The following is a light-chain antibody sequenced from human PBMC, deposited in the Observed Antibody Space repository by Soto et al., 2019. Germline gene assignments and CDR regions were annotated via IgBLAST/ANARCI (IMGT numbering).Light chain of an antibody. Sequence: DIQMTQSPSSLSASVGERVTITCQASQDISNYLNWYQQKPGKSPKLLIYDASNLETGVPSRFSGSGSGTDFTFTISSLQPEDIATYYCQQYDNRPLTFGEGTKVEIK. J-gene: IGKJ4*01. V-gene: IGKV1-33*01. CDR3: QQYDNRPLT. CDR1: QDISNY. CDR2: DAS.